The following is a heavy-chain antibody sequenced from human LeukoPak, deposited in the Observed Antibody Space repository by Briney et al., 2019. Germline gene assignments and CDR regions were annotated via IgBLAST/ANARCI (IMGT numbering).Heavy chain of an antibody. CDR2: ISSSGSTI. Sequence: GGSLRLSCAASGFTFSSYEMNWVRQAPGKGLEWVSYISSSGSTIYYADSVKGRFTISRDNAKNSLYLQMNSLRAEDTAVYYCEGGEQQWTVWGQGTLVTVSS. CDR1: GFTFSSYE. V-gene: IGHV3-48*03. D-gene: IGHD6-19*01. J-gene: IGHJ4*02. CDR3: EGGEQQWTV.